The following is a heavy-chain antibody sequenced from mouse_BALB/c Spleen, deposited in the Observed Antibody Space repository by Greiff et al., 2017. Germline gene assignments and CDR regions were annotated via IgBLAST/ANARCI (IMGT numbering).Heavy chain of an antibody. Sequence: QVQLKESGPGLVAPSQSLSITCTVSGFSLTSYDISWIRQPPGKGLEWLGVIWTGGGTNYNSAFMSRLSISKDNSKSQVFLKMNSLQTDDTAIYYCVRSTSRAMDYWGQGTSVTVSS. CDR1: GFSLTSYD. J-gene: IGHJ4*01. CDR2: IWTGGGT. V-gene: IGHV2-9-2*01. CDR3: VRSTSRAMDY.